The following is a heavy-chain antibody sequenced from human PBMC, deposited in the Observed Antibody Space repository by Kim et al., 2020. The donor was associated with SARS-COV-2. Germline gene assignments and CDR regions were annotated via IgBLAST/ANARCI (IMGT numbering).Heavy chain of an antibody. V-gene: IGHV5-10-1*01. Sequence: YTNYSPSFQGHVTISADKSISTAYLQWSSLKASDTAMYYCATEARAYFDLWGRGTLVTVSS. CDR3: ATEARAYFDL. CDR2: YT. J-gene: IGHJ2*01.